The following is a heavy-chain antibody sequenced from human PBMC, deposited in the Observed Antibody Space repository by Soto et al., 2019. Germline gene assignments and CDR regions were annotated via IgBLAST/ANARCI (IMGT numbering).Heavy chain of an antibody. D-gene: IGHD3-10*01. J-gene: IGHJ4*02. CDR1: GGTFDSHS. CDR3: AREGGDLLSHFDS. Sequence: QVQLVQSAAEVKKPGSSVKVSCKASGGTFDSHSISWVRQAPGHGLEWVGGIILVFGTTTSAPRFQGRVTITADESTSTAYIELSSLRSEDTAVDYCAREGGDLLSHFDSWGQGTRVIVSS. V-gene: IGHV1-69*01. CDR2: IILVFGTT.